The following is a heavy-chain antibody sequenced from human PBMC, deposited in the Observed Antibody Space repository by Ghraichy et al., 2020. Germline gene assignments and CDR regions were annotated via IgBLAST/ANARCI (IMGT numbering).Heavy chain of an antibody. Sequence: SETLSLTCTVSDSVVTSPHYWSWIRQSPGKGLEWIGFVHHGGSSHSNPSLGSRVTMSVDTSKNQFSLKLTSVTAADTAMYYCARGLNLGYCTTSTCPFWFFDLWGRAT. V-gene: IGHV4-61*01. CDR3: ARGLNLGYCTTSTCPFWFFDL. CDR1: DSVVTSPHY. D-gene: IGHD2-8*01. CDR2: VHHGGSS. J-gene: IGHJ2*01.